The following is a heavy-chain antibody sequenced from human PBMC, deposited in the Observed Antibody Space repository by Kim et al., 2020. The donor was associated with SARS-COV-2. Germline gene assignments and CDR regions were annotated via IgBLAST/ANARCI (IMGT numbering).Heavy chain of an antibody. Sequence: SETLSLTCTVSGGSISSYYWSWIRQPPGKGLEWIGYIYYSGSTNYNPSHKSRVTITVDTSKNQFSLKLSSVTAADTAVYYCGGRRRDGYTYFDYWGQGTLVTVSS. D-gene: IGHD5-12*01. J-gene: IGHJ4*02. CDR1: GGSISSYY. V-gene: IGHV4-59*08. CDR2: IYYSGST. CDR3: GGRRRDGYTYFDY.